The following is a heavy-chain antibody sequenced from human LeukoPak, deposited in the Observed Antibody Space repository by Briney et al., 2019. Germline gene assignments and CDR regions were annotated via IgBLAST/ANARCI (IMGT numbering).Heavy chain of an antibody. D-gene: IGHD3-10*01. Sequence: ETLSLTCTVSGVSISSTSYCWGWIRQPPGKGLEWIGRIYYSGRTYYNPSLKSRLTISVDTPKNQFSLKLSSVTAADTAVYYCAQSLGASTWFGNWFDPWGQGTLVTVSS. J-gene: IGHJ5*02. CDR1: GVSISSTSYC. CDR3: AQSLGASTWFGNWFDP. CDR2: IYYSGRT. V-gene: IGHV4-39*01.